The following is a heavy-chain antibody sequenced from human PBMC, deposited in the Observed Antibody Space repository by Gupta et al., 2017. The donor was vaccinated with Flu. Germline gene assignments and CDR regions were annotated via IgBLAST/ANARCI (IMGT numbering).Heavy chain of an antibody. V-gene: IGHV4-4*07. CDR2: IYTSGST. J-gene: IGHJ4*02. D-gene: IGHD3-22*01. CDR3: ARSPLLDYYDSSGYYYYFDY. Sequence: GIRQPAGKGLEWIGRIYTSGSTNYNPSLKSRVTMSVDTSKNQFSLKLSSVTAADTAVYYCARSPLLDYYDSSGYYYYFDYWGQGTLVTVSS.